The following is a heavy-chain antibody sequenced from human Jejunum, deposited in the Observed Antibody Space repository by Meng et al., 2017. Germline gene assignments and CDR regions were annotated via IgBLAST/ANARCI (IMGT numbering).Heavy chain of an antibody. CDR1: GFIFSGYW. D-gene: IGHD3-16*01. CDR2: IRQEGSEE. V-gene: IGHV3-7*01. CDR3: ARDQESYENFQH. Sequence: GGSLRLSCAGSGFIFSGYWMNWVRQAPGKGLEWVANIRQEGSEEHNVDSVKGRFTISRDNAKNSLYLQLNSLGDEDTAVYYCARDQESYENFQHWGQGTLVTVSS. J-gene: IGHJ1*01.